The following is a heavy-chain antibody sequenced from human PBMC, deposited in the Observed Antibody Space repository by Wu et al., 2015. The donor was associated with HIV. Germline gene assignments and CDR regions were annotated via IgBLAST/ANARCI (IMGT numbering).Heavy chain of an antibody. CDR1: GDGFTSYA. CDR2: INPLFGTT. J-gene: IGHJ6*02. Sequence: QAQLVQLGAEVKKPGSSVKVTCKASGDGFTSYAVSWVRQAPGQGLEWMGGINPLFGTTKHAERFQDRVTFTTDESKSTAYMELSSLRSEGTAVYYCARNTDSVATSLYSLGVWGQGTTVTVSS. D-gene: IGHD5-12*01. CDR3: ARNTDSVATSLYSLGV. V-gene: IGHV1-69*05.